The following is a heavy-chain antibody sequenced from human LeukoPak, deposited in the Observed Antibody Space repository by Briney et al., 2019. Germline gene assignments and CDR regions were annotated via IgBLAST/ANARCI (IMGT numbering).Heavy chain of an antibody. CDR3: ASMGGGYSYGF. V-gene: IGHV4-34*01. J-gene: IGHJ4*02. D-gene: IGHD5-18*01. CDR2: INHSGST. Sequence: SETLSLTCAIYGGSFSGYYWSWIRQPPGKGLEWIGEINHSGSTNYNPSLKSRVTISVDTSKNQSSLKLSSVTAADTAVYYCASMGGGYSYGFWGQGTLVTVSS. CDR1: GGSFSGYY.